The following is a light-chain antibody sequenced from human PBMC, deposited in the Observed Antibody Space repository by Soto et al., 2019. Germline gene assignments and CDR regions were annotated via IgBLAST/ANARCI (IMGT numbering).Light chain of an antibody. CDR2: DAS. J-gene: IGKJ4*01. CDR3: QHFDNPPLT. CDR1: QDINNY. Sequence: DIQMTQSPSSLSASVGDRVTITCQASQDINNYLNWYQQKPGKAPKLLIYDASNLETGVPSRFSGSGYGTDFTFTNSSLQPEDIATYYCQHFDNPPLTFGGGTKVEIK. V-gene: IGKV1-33*01.